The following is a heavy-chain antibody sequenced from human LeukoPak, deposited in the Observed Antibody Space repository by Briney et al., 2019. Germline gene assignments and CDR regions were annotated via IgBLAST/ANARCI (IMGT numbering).Heavy chain of an antibody. D-gene: IGHD3-10*01. CDR2: IFHSGST. CDR1: GGSISSSSYY. Sequence: SETLSLTCTVSGGSISSSSYYWGWIRQPPGKGLEWIGSIFHSGSTYYKPSLKSRVTISVDTSKNQFSLKLRSVTAADTAVYYCARDSNPPLLWFGDPYSYYYMDVWGKGTTVTVSS. V-gene: IGHV4-39*07. J-gene: IGHJ6*03. CDR3: ARDSNPPLLWFGDPYSYYYMDV.